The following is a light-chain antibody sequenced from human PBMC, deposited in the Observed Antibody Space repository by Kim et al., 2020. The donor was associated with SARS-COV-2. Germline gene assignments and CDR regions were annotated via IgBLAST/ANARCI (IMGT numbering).Light chain of an antibody. J-gene: IGKJ1*01. CDR2: KAS. Sequence: DIQITQSPSTLSPSVGDRVTITCRASQSISSWLAWYQQKPGKAPKLLIYKASSLESGVPSRFSGSGSGTEFTLTISSLQPDDFATYYCQQYNSYSTFGQGTKVDIK. CDR1: QSISSW. CDR3: QQYNSYST. V-gene: IGKV1-5*03.